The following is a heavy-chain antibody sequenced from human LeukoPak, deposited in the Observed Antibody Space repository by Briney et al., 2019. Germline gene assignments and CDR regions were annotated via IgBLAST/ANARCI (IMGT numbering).Heavy chain of an antibody. Sequence: PVKVSCKASGYTFTGYYMHWVRQAPGQGLEWMGWINPNSGGTNYSQKVQGRVTMTRDKSISKAYMELRRLGSADTAVDYCARTGGYDFWSGYYPYMDVWGKGTTVTVSS. J-gene: IGHJ6*03. CDR3: ARTGGYDFWSGYYPYMDV. CDR2: INPNSGGT. CDR1: GYTFTGYY. D-gene: IGHD3-3*01. V-gene: IGHV1-2*02.